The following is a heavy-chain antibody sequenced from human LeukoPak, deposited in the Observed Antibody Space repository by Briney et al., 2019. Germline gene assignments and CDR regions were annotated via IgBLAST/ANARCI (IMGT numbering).Heavy chain of an antibody. D-gene: IGHD2-21*01. CDR1: GGSIYSGDSY. V-gene: IGHV4-30-4*01. CDR2: IYYSGGA. Sequence: PSETLSLTCTVSGGSIYSGDSYWSWIRQPPGKGLEWIGHIYYSGGASYNPSLKSRVSISIDTSKNQFSLALSSVTAADTALYYCARAPCRGDCYLAYWGQGTLVTVSS. J-gene: IGHJ4*02. CDR3: ARAPCRGDCYLAY.